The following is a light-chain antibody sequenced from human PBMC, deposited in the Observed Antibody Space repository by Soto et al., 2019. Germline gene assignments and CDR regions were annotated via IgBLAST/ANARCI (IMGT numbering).Light chain of an antibody. CDR1: QSVSSN. CDR3: QQYGSSLA. V-gene: IGKV3-15*01. Sequence: EIVMTQSPATLSMSLGERATLSCRASQSVSSNLAWYQQKPGQAPRLLIYGASTRATGIPARFSGSGSGTEFTLTISSLQSEDFAVYYCQQYGSSLAFGGGTKVEIK. J-gene: IGKJ4*01. CDR2: GAS.